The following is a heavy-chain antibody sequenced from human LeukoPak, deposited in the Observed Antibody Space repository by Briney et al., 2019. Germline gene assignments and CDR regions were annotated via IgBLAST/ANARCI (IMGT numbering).Heavy chain of an antibody. D-gene: IGHD3-22*01. CDR2: IYYSGST. J-gene: IGHJ4*02. CDR1: GGSFSSASYY. CDR3: AREVLGPSYYYDSSGYYEFDY. Sequence: PSETLSLTCTVSGGSFSSASYYWSWIRQPPGKGLEWIGYIYYSGSTNYNPSLKSRVTISVDTSKNQFSLKLSSVTAADTAVYYCAREVLGPSYYYDSSGYYEFDYWGQGTLVTVSS. V-gene: IGHV4-61*01.